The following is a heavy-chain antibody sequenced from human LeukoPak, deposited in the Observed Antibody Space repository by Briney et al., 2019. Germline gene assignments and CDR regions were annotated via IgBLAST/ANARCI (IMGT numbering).Heavy chain of an antibody. V-gene: IGHV3-21*01. CDR3: ARGREEDFYSFGLDV. D-gene: IGHD3-10*01. CDR1: GFTFSNYA. J-gene: IGHJ6*02. Sequence: PGGSLRLSCAASGFTFSNYATTWVRQAPGKGLEWVSSISSTNTYIYYADSVKGRFTVSRDNAKNSVSLQMDSLRADDTALYFCARGREEDFYSFGLDVWGLGTAVTVSS. CDR2: ISSTNTYI.